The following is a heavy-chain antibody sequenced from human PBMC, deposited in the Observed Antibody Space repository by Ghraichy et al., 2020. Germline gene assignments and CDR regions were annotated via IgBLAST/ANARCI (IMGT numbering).Heavy chain of an antibody. CDR2: INEDGGQR. Sequence: GSLRLSCTASGFTLTNDWMSWVRQASGKGLESVATINEDGGQRYYVDSVKGRFTISRDTANNALHLQMNSLRAEDTAVYYCATFDTSTNWGQGTLVTVSS. D-gene: IGHD3-9*01. J-gene: IGHJ4*02. CDR3: ATFDTSTN. V-gene: IGHV3-7*01. CDR1: GFTLTNDW.